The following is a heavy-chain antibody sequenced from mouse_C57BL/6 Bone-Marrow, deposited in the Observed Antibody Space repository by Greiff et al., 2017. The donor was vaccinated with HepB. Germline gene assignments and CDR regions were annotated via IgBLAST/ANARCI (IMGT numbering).Heavy chain of an antibody. CDR2: IYPGSGST. CDR3: ARRYYGSSWYCDV. J-gene: IGHJ1*03. V-gene: IGHV1-55*01. CDR1: GYTFTSYW. D-gene: IGHD1-1*01. Sequence: QVQLQQPGAELVKPGASVKMSCKASGYTFTSYWITWVKQRPGQGLEWIGDIYPGSGSTNYNEKLKSKATLTVDTSSSTTYMQLSSLTSEDSAVYYGARRYYGSSWYCDVWGTGTTVTVSS.